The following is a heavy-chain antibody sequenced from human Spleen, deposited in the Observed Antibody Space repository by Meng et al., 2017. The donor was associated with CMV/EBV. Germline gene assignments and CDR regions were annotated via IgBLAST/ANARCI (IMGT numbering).Heavy chain of an antibody. CDR3: ARDKIILFHDYNYGMDV. CDR1: GYTFSDYF. J-gene: IGHJ6*02. D-gene: IGHD2-21*01. Sequence: ASVKVSCKASGYTFSDYFMYWVRQAPGQGLEWMGWINPKSGGTNYGKKFQGRVTMTRDTSISTAYMELRSLSSDDTAVYYCARDKIILFHDYNYGMDVWGQGTTVTVSS. V-gene: IGHV1-2*02. CDR2: INPKSGGT.